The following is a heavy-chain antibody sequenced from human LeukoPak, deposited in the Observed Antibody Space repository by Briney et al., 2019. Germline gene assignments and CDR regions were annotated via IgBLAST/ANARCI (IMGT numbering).Heavy chain of an antibody. CDR2: IYHSGST. V-gene: IGHV4-38-2*01. CDR3: ARLTRGMIVVVMIGIDY. CDR1: GYSISSGYY. J-gene: IGHJ4*02. D-gene: IGHD3-22*01. Sequence: SETLSLTCAVSGYSISSGYYWGWIPQPPGKGLEWIGSIYHSGSTYYNPSLKSRVTISVDTSKNQFSLKLSSVTAADTAVYYCARLTRGMIVVVMIGIDYWGQGTLVTVSS.